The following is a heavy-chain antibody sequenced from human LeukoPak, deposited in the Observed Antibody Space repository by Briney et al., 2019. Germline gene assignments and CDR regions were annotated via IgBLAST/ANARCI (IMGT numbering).Heavy chain of an antibody. D-gene: IGHD5-12*01. J-gene: IGHJ4*02. Sequence: PGGSLRLSCAASGFTFNTNDMSWVSPAQGKGKEWVSDISGRSHDTYYADSVADRHTISRDYSKSTLYLRMDRMIAEDTAVSSCGTCGYSGFHLFDYWGQGTLVTVSS. CDR1: GFTFNTND. CDR3: GTCGYSGFHLFDY. V-gene: IGHV3-23*01. CDR2: ISGRSHDT.